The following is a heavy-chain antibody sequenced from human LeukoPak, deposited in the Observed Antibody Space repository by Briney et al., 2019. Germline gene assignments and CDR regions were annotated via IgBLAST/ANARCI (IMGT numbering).Heavy chain of an antibody. CDR3: ARETYQLLLAGDGAFDI. Sequence: SNGGSTSYTNSVKGRFTISRVNSKTTLYLQMGSLRAEDMAVYYCARETYQLLLAGDGAFDIWGQGTMVTVSS. J-gene: IGHJ3*02. D-gene: IGHD2-2*01. CDR2: SNGGST. V-gene: IGHV3-64*01.